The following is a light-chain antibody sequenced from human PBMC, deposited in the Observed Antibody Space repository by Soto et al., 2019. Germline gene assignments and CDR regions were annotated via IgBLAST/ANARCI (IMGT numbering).Light chain of an antibody. CDR2: KAS. V-gene: IGKV1-8*01. Sequence: QVTLSPSSFSASTGDRFSITCRASHGISSYLAWYQQKPGKAPKLLIYKASTLKSGVPSRFSGIGSGTEFTLTISILQPDDFATYYCQHYKSYSEAFGQGTKVDIK. CDR1: HGISSY. J-gene: IGKJ1*01. CDR3: QHYKSYSEA.